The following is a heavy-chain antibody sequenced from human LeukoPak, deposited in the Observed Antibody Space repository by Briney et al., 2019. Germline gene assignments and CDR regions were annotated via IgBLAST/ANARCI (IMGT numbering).Heavy chain of an antibody. V-gene: IGHV3-66*01. Sequence: PGGSLRLSCAASGFTVSSNYMSWVRQAPGKGLEWVSVIYSSGSTYYAGSVKDRFTISRDNSKNTLYLQMNGLRAEDTAVYYCARSIYYDSSGYYAWGVHDYWVQGTLVTVSS. CDR2: IYSSGST. CDR1: GFTVSSNY. J-gene: IGHJ4*02. D-gene: IGHD3-22*01. CDR3: ARSIYYDSSGYYAWGVHDY.